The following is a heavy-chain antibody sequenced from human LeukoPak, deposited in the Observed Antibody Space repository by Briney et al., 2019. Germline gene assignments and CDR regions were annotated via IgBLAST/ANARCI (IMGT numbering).Heavy chain of an antibody. V-gene: IGHV3-33*01. D-gene: IGHD2-2*01. CDR1: GFAFSSYG. Sequence: GGSLRLSCAASGFAFSSYGMHWVRQAPGKGLEWEAVIWYDGSNKYYADSVKGRFTISRDNSKNTLYLQMNSLRAEDTAVYYCARDSEWGYCSSTSCDDGNFDYWGQGTLVTVSS. CDR3: ARDSEWGYCSSTSCDDGNFDY. CDR2: IWYDGSNK. J-gene: IGHJ4*02.